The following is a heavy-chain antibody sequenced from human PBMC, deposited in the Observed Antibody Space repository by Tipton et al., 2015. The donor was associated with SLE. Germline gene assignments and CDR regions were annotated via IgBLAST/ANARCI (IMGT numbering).Heavy chain of an antibody. Sequence: TLSLTCTVSGYSISSGYYWGWIRQPPGKGLEWIGSIYHSGSTYYKPSLKSRVTISLDTSKNQFPLNLSSVTAADTAVYYCARASGRDTGGVQYWGQGTLVTVSS. J-gene: IGHJ4*02. CDR3: ARASGRDTGGVQY. D-gene: IGHD2-8*02. V-gene: IGHV4-38-2*02. CDR2: IYHSGST. CDR1: GYSISSGYY.